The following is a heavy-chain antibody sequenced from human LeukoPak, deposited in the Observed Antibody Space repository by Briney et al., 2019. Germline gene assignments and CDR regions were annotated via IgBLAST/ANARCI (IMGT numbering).Heavy chain of an antibody. D-gene: IGHD5-12*01. CDR3: ARHSGYDYVLGY. CDR1: GGSISGSSYY. V-gene: IGHV4-39*01. J-gene: IGHJ4*02. Sequence: PSETLSLTCTVSGGSISGSSYYWGWIRQPPGKGLEWIGSIYYSGSTYYNPSLKSRVTMSVDTSKNQFSLNLTSVTAADTAVYYCARHSGYDYVLGYWGQGTLVTVSS. CDR2: IYYSGST.